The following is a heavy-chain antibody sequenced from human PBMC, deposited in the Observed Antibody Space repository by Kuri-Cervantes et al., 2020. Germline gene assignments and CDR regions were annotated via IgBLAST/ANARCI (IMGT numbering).Heavy chain of an antibody. D-gene: IGHD2-21*02. CDR2: IKQDGSEK. CDR3: ARGSQRSTATASDY. Sequence: GESLKISCAASGFTFSSYAMSWVRQAPGKGLEWVANIKQDGSEKYYVDSVKGRFTISRDNAKNSLYLQMNSLRAEDTAVYYCARGSQRSTATASDYWGQGTLVTVSS. CDR1: GFTFSSYA. V-gene: IGHV3-7*01. J-gene: IGHJ4*02.